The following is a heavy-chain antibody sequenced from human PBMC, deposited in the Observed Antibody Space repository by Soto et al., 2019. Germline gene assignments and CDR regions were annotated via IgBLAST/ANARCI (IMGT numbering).Heavy chain of an antibody. J-gene: IGHJ5*02. CDR1: GGSISSGGYY. Sequence: SETLSLTCTVSGGSISSGGYYWSWIRQHPGKGLEWIGYIYYSGSTYYNPSLKSRVTISVDTSKNQFSLKLSSVTAADTAGYYCARAHGYSYGSDWSDPWGQGTLVSVS. D-gene: IGHD5-18*01. V-gene: IGHV4-31*03. CDR2: IYYSGST. CDR3: ARAHGYSYGSDWSDP.